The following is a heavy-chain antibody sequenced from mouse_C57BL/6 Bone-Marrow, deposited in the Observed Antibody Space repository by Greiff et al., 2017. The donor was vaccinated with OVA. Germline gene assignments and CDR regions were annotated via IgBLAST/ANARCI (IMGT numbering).Heavy chain of an antibody. V-gene: IGHV1-26*01. Sequence: EVKLQQSGPELVKPGASVKISCKASGYTFTDYYMNWVKQSHGKSLEWIGDINPNNGGTSYNQKFKGKATLTVDKSSSTAYMELRSLTSEDSAVYYCARVGIYYGNHYFDYWGQGTTLTVSS. CDR3: ARVGIYYGNHYFDY. J-gene: IGHJ2*01. CDR2: INPNNGGT. CDR1: GYTFTDYY. D-gene: IGHD2-1*01.